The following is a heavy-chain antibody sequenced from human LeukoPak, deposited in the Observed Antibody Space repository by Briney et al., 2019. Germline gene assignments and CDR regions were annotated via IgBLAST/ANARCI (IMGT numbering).Heavy chain of an antibody. V-gene: IGHV3-53*01. Sequence: GGSLRLSCAASGFTVSSNYMSWVRQAPGKGLEWVSVIYSGGSTYYADSVKGRFTISRDNSKNTLYLQMNSLRAEDTAVYYCARTYCSGGSCYSSGLVPEFDPWGQGTLVTVSS. CDR3: ARTYCSGGSCYSSGLVPEFDP. J-gene: IGHJ5*02. CDR1: GFTVSSNY. CDR2: IYSGGST. D-gene: IGHD2-15*01.